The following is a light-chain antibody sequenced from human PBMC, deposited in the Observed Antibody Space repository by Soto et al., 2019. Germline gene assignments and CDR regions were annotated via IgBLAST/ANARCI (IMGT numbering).Light chain of an antibody. CDR1: QSVSSSY. V-gene: IGKV3-20*01. CDR3: QKYGSSTLFT. CDR2: GAS. J-gene: IGKJ3*01. Sequence: EIVLTQSPGTLSLSPGERATLSCRASQSVSSSYLAWYQQKPGQAPRLLIYGASSRATGIPVRFSGSGSGTDFTLTISRLEPEDFAVYYCQKYGSSTLFTFGPGTKVDIK.